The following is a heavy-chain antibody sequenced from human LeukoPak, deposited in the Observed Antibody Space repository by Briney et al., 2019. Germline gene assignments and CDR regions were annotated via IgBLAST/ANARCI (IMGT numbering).Heavy chain of an antibody. CDR1: GYSFTSYW. V-gene: IGHV5-51*03. CDR2: IYPGDADT. Sequence: GESLKIFCKGAGYSFTSYWIGWGRQMPGKGLEWMGSIYPGDADTRYSPSFQGQVTISADKSISTAYLPWRSLAASDTALYYCARSFHHDCHDSSGYFFDYWGQGTMVPVSS. J-gene: IGHJ4*02. D-gene: IGHD3-22*01. CDR3: ARSFHHDCHDSSGYFFDY.